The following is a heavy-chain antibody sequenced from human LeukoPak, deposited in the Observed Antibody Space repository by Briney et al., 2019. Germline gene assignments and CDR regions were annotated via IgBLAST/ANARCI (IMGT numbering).Heavy chain of an antibody. CDR3: ARGGGYSYVEYFQH. D-gene: IGHD5-18*01. V-gene: IGHV4-34*01. CDR1: GGSFSDYY. Sequence: PSETLSLTCAVYGGSFSDYYWSWIRQPPGKGLEWIGEINHSGSTNYNPSLKSRVTISVDTSKNQFSPKLSSVTAADTAVYYCARGGGYSYVEYFQHWGQGTLVTVSS. CDR2: INHSGST. J-gene: IGHJ1*01.